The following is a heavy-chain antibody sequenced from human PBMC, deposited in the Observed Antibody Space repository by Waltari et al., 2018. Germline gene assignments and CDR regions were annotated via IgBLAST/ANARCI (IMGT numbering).Heavy chain of an antibody. J-gene: IGHJ4*02. D-gene: IGHD2-15*01. Sequence: QVQLVQSGAEVKKPGSSVKVSCKASGGTFSSYAISWVRQAPGQGLEWMGGIIPIFGTSNYAQKFQGRVTITADESTSTAYMELSSLRSEDTAVYYCARVQPEYCSGGSCSVDYWGQGTLVTVSS. V-gene: IGHV1-69*01. CDR3: ARVQPEYCSGGSCSVDY. CDR2: IIPIFGTS. CDR1: GGTFSSYA.